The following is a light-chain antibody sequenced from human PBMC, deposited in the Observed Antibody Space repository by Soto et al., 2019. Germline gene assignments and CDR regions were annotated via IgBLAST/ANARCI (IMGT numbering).Light chain of an antibody. CDR1: QSVRSSY. V-gene: IGKV3-20*01. CDR3: QQYGSSPWT. CDR2: AAS. J-gene: IGKJ1*01. Sequence: EILLTQSPGTLSLSPGERATLSCRASQSVRSSYLAWYQHKPGQAPRLLIYAASSRATGIPDRFSGSGSGTDFTLTISRLEPEDFAVYYCQQYGSSPWTFGQGTKVDIK.